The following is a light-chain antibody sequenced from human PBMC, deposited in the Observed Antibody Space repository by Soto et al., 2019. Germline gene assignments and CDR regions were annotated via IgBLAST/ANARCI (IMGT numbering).Light chain of an antibody. CDR1: GGSIASHY. CDR3: QSYDRTNVV. Sequence: LTQPASVSDSPGQTVTISCTRSGGSIASHYVRWVQQRPGSAPTTVIYEDDQRPSGVPDRFSGSIDSSSNSASLTISGLKTDDEADYYCQSYDRTNVVFGGGTKVTVL. V-gene: IGLV6-57*03. CDR2: EDD. J-gene: IGLJ3*02.